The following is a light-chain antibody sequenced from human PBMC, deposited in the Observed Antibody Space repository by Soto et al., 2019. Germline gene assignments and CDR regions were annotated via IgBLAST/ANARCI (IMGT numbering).Light chain of an antibody. CDR1: QSVSSD. J-gene: IGKJ5*01. V-gene: IGKV3-11*01. Sequence: ELVMTQSPATLSVSPGYRATLSCRASQSVSSDLAWYQQKPGQAPRLLIYGASARATGIPARFSGSGSGTDFTLTISSLEPEDFAVYYCQQRSNWPITFGQGTRLEIK. CDR2: GAS. CDR3: QQRSNWPIT.